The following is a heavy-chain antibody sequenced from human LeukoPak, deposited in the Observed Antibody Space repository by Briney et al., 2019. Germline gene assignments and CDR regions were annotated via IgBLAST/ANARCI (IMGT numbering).Heavy chain of an antibody. CDR3: ARVNDRGSWLDY. CDR1: GYTFTSYG. D-gene: IGHD3-16*01. V-gene: IGHV1-18*01. CDR2: ISAYNGNT. Sequence: ASVKVSCKASGYTFTSYGISWVRRAPGQGLEWMGWISAYNGNTNYAQKLQGRVTMTTDTSTSTAYTELRSLRSDDTAVYYCARVNDRGSWLDYWGQGTLVTVSS. J-gene: IGHJ4*02.